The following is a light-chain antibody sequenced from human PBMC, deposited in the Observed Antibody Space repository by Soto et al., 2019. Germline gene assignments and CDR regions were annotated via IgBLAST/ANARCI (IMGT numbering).Light chain of an antibody. J-gene: IGKJ3*01. CDR3: QQYGSSPFT. Sequence: EIVLTQSPGTLSLSPGERATLSCRASQSLSSSFLAWYQQKPGQGPRLLIYDASRRATGIPDRFSGSGSGTDFTLTISRLEPEDCAVYYCQQYGSSPFTFGPGTKVDIK. V-gene: IGKV3-20*01. CDR1: QSLSSSF. CDR2: DAS.